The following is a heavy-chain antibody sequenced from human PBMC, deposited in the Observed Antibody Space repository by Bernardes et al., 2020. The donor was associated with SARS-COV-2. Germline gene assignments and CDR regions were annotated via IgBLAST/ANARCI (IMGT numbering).Heavy chain of an antibody. D-gene: IGHD1-7*01. CDR2: ISNDGSIK. CDR3: TRRRELELITWFDC. CDR1: GFTFSSFA. Sequence: GWSLRLSCTVSGFTFSSFAMHWVRQAPGKGPEWVAVISNDGSIKYYTDSVKGRFTISRDNSKNTLYLLMNSLRTDDTAVYYCTRRRELELITWFDCLGQGPLVTSSS. J-gene: IGHJ4*02. V-gene: IGHV3-30-3*01.